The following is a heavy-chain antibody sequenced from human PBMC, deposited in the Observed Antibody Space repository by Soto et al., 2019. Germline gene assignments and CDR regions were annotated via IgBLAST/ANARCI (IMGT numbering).Heavy chain of an antibody. Sequence: ASVKVSCKASGYTFTGYYMHWVRQAPGQGLEWMGWINAGNGNTKYSQKFQGRVTITRDTSASTAYMELSSLRSEDTAVYYCARDDDILTGYYDYWGQGTLVTVSS. V-gene: IGHV1-3*01. J-gene: IGHJ4*02. CDR2: INAGNGNT. CDR3: ARDDDILTGYYDY. D-gene: IGHD3-9*01. CDR1: GYTFTGYY.